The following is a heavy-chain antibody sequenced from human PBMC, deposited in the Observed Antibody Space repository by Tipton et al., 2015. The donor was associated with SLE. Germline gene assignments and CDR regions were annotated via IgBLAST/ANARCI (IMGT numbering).Heavy chain of an antibody. CDR2: LWFDGSNK. CDR1: GFTFSFFG. Sequence: SLRLSCAASGFTFSFFGMHWVRQAPGKGLEWVAALWFDGSNKYYADSLKGRFTISRDNSKNTLYLEMSSLRVDDTAVYYCARDVVGYAGLDVWGQGTTVTVSS. J-gene: IGHJ6*02. V-gene: IGHV3-33*01. D-gene: IGHD5-12*01. CDR3: ARDVVGYAGLDV.